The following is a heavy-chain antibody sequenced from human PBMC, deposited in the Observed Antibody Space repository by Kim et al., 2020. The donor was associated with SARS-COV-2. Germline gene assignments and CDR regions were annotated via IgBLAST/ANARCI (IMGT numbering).Heavy chain of an antibody. D-gene: IGHD3-22*01. J-gene: IGHJ4*02. V-gene: IGHV4-31*03. CDR3: ARTRITMIVVVTHFDY. CDR1: GGSISSGGYY. CDR2: IYYSGST. Sequence: SETLSLTCTVSGGSISSGGYYWSWIRQHPGKGLEWIGYIYYSGSTYYNPSLKSRVTISVDTSKNQFSLKLSSVTAADTAVYYCARTRITMIVVVTHFDYWGQGTLITVSS.